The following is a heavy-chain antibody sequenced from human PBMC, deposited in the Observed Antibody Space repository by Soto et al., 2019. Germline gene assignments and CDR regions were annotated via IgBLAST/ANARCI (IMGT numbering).Heavy chain of an antibody. V-gene: IGHV3-23*01. J-gene: IGHJ4*02. D-gene: IGHD3-16*01. CDR2: ISGTTGYA. CDR1: GFPFSNYA. CDR3: ARAPSEYIWGSYLRYYEY. Sequence: EVQILESGGGLVQPGGSLRLSCAASGFPFSNYAMAWVRQAPGKGLEWVSAISGTTGYAFYADSVKDRFTISRDNSKNTLYLQMDSLRAEDTAVYHCARAPSEYIWGSYLRYYEYWGQGTLVTVSS.